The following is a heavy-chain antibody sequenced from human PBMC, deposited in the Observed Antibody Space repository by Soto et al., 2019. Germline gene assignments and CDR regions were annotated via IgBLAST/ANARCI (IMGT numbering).Heavy chain of an antibody. CDR1: GFTFSSYG. Sequence: QVQLVESGGGVVQPGRSLRLSCAASGFTFSSYGMHWVRQAPGKGLEWVAVISYDGSNKYYADSVKGRFTISRDNSKNTLYLQMNSLRAEDTAVYYCATSTYSSSFQSDYWGQGTLVTVSS. J-gene: IGHJ4*02. D-gene: IGHD6-6*01. V-gene: IGHV3-30*03. CDR2: ISYDGSNK. CDR3: ATSTYSSSFQSDY.